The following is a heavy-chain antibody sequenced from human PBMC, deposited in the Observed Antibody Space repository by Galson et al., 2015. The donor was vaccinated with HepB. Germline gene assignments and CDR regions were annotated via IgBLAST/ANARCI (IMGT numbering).Heavy chain of an antibody. CDR2: ISHDGSHK. J-gene: IGHJ5*01. Sequence: SLRLSCAVSGFTFSSYAMHWVRQAPGKGLEWVAAISHDGSHKYYADSVKGRFTISRDNSKNTLYLQMNSLRAEDTALYFCTKGYGLFDSWGQGILVTVSS. V-gene: IGHV3-30*04. CDR3: TKGYGLFDS. D-gene: IGHD5-18*01. CDR1: GFTFSSYA.